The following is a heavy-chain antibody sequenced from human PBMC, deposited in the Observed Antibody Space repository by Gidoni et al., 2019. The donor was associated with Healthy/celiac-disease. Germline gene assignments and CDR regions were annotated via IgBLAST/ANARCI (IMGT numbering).Heavy chain of an antibody. D-gene: IGHD6-13*01. V-gene: IGHV4-31*03. CDR1: GASISRVGYY. Sequence: QLQLQESGPGLVKPSQPLSLTCTVSGASISRVGYYWSWIRQHPGKGLEWIGYLYYSGSTYYNPSLKSRVTRSVDTSKNQFSLKLSSVTAADTAVYYCARGIAAAGYYYYDYRDVWGKGTTVTVSS. J-gene: IGHJ6*03. CDR2: LYYSGST. CDR3: ARGIAAAGYYYYDYRDV.